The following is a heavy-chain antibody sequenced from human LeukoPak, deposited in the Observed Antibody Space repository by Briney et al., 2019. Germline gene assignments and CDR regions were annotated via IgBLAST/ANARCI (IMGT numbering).Heavy chain of an antibody. Sequence: GGSLRLSCSASGFTFSSSAMTWVRQAPGKRLEYVSAISTNGGSTYYAESVKGRFTISRDNSKNTLYLQMSSLRAEDTAVYYCVKVGQGYFDLWGRGTLVTVSS. CDR1: GFTFSSSA. V-gene: IGHV3-64D*06. CDR2: ISTNGGST. J-gene: IGHJ2*01. CDR3: VKVGQGYFDL.